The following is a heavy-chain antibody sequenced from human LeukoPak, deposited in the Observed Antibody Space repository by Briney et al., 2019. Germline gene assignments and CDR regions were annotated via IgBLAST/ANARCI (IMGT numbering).Heavy chain of an antibody. Sequence: GASVKVSCKVSGYTLTELSMHWVRQAPGKGLVWMVGFDPLDGETIYAQTSQGRVTMTEDTSTDTAYMELSSLRSEDTAVYYCASIKQLVVGGGFDYWGQGTLVTVSS. CDR2: FDPLDGET. D-gene: IGHD6-13*01. J-gene: IGHJ4*02. CDR3: ASIKQLVVGGGFDY. CDR1: GYTLTELS. V-gene: IGHV1-24*01.